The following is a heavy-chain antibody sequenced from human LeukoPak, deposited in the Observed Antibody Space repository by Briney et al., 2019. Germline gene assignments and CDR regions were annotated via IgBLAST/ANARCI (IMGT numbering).Heavy chain of an antibody. J-gene: IGHJ4*02. CDR1: GGSISSYY. CDR2: INYSGST. V-gene: IGHV4-59*01. D-gene: IGHD6-13*01. CDR3: ARAEESIAAAGAIDY. Sequence: PSETLSLTCTVSGGSISSYYWSWIRQPPGKGLEWIGYINYSGSTNYNPSLKSRVTISVDTSKNQFSLKLSSVTAADTAVYYCARAEESIAAAGAIDYWGQGTLVTVSS.